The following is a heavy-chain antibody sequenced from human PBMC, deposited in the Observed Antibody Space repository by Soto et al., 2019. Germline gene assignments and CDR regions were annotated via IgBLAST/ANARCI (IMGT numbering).Heavy chain of an antibody. CDR2: IRYDGSNK. V-gene: IGHV3-33*01. CDR3: ARGYCSSTSCYDDAFDI. Sequence: GGSLRLSCAASGFTFSSYGMHWVRQAPGKGLEWVAVIRYDGSNKYYADSVKGRFTISRDNSKNTLYLQMNSLRAEDTAVYYCARGYCSSTSCYDDAFDIWGQGTMVTVS. CDR1: GFTFSSYG. D-gene: IGHD2-2*01. J-gene: IGHJ3*02.